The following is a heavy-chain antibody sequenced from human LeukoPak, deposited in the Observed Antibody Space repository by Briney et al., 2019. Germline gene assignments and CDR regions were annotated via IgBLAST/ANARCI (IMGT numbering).Heavy chain of an antibody. CDR3: AKYPPVTMVRGVIMGYFDY. D-gene: IGHD3-10*01. Sequence: GGSLRLSCAASGFTFSSYAMSWVRQAPGKGLEWVSAISGSGGSTYYADSVKGRFTISRENSKNTLYLQMNSLRAEDTAVYYCAKYPPVTMVRGVIMGYFDYWGQGTLVTVSS. CDR1: GFTFSSYA. J-gene: IGHJ4*02. V-gene: IGHV3-23*01. CDR2: ISGSGGST.